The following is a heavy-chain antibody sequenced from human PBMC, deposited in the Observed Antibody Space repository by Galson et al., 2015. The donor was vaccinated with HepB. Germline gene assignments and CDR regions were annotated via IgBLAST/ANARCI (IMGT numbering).Heavy chain of an antibody. Sequence: SLRLSCAASGFTFSSYAMHWVRQAPGKGLEWVAVISYDGSNKYYADSVKGRFTISRDNSKNTLYLQMNSLRAEDTAVYYCARDSRYCSGGSCYYYYYGMDVWGQGTTVTVSS. J-gene: IGHJ6*02. CDR3: ARDSRYCSGGSCYYYYYGMDV. V-gene: IGHV3-30-3*01. CDR2: ISYDGSNK. D-gene: IGHD2-15*01. CDR1: GFTFSSYA.